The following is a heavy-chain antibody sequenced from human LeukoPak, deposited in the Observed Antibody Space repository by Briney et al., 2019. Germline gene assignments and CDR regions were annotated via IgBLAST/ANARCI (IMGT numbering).Heavy chain of an antibody. D-gene: IGHD2-15*01. Sequence: SETLSLTCTVSGGSINSYWSWIRQPAGKGLEWIGRISGSGTITYNPALQSRLSISIDTSKNQFSLKLMSVTAADTAVYYCARKKGYCSGGSCYFHQFDYWGQGTLVTVSS. J-gene: IGHJ4*02. CDR3: ARKKGYCSGGSCYFHQFDY. V-gene: IGHV4-4*07. CDR1: GGSINSY. CDR2: ISGSGTI.